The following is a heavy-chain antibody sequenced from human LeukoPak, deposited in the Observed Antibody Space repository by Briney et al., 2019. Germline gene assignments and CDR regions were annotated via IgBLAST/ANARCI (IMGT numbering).Heavy chain of an antibody. D-gene: IGHD3-3*01. CDR2: IYDSGST. V-gene: IGHV4-59*01. CDR1: GGSLSRYY. CDR3: ARVSVYFDY. J-gene: IGHJ4*01. Sequence: SETLSLTCTVSGGSLSRYYWSCVRQPPGKGLEWIGYIYDSGSTNYNPSLKSRVTISVDSSKNQFSLKLSSVTAADTAVYYCARVSVYFDYWGHGTLVTVSS.